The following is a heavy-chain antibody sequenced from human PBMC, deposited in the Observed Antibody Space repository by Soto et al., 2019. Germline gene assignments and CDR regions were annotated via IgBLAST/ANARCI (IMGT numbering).Heavy chain of an antibody. V-gene: IGHV1-3*01. CDR1: GYTFTSYA. CDR3: ARVKSSGWSRWFDP. Sequence: QVQLVQSGAEVKQPGASVKVSCKASGYTFTSYAMHWVRQAPGQRLEWMGWINAGNGNTKYSQKFQGRVTITRDTSASTAYMELSSLRSEDTAVYYCARVKSSGWSRWFDPWGQGTLVTVSS. J-gene: IGHJ5*02. CDR2: INAGNGNT. D-gene: IGHD6-19*01.